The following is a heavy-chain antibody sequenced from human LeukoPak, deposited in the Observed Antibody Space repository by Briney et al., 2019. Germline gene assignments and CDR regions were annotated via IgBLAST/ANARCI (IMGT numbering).Heavy chain of an antibody. CDR1: RFNFDQYA. CDR3: VRSVGSDWGHFDF. Sequence: PGRSLRLSCAASRFNFDQYAMFWVRQAPGKGLEWVTGITWNSGTIAYADSVKGRFTISRDNAKSSLYLQMNSLRSEDTALYYCVRSVGSDWGHFDFRGQGTLVTVSS. J-gene: IGHJ4*02. V-gene: IGHV3-9*01. D-gene: IGHD7-27*01. CDR2: ITWNSGTI.